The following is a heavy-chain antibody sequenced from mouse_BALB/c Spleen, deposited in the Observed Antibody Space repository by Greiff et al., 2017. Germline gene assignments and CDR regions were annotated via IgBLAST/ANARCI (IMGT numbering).Heavy chain of an antibody. V-gene: IGHV5-17*02. CDR3: ARHYGNYAYYAMDY. CDR2: ISSGSSTI. D-gene: IGHD2-1*01. J-gene: IGHJ4*01. Sequence: EVQVVESGGGLVQPGGSRKLSCAASGFTFSSFGMHWVRQAPEKGLEWVAYISSGSSTIYYADTVKGRFTISRDNPKNTLFLQMTSLRSEDTAMYYCARHYGNYAYYAMDYWGQGTSVTVSS. CDR1: GFTFSSFG.